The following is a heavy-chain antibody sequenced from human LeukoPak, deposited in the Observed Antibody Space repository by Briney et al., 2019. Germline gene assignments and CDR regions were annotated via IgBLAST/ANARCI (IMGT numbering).Heavy chain of an antibody. CDR3: ARDAFSAIDI. Sequence: PGGSLRLSCAASRFTFSVYYMSWIRQAPGKGLEWVSYISSSGSTIYYADSVKGRFTISRDNAKNSLNLQTNSLRAEDTAVYYCARDAFSAIDIWGQGTMVTVSS. D-gene: IGHD3-16*01. V-gene: IGHV3-11*01. CDR2: ISSSGSTI. J-gene: IGHJ3*02. CDR1: RFTFSVYY.